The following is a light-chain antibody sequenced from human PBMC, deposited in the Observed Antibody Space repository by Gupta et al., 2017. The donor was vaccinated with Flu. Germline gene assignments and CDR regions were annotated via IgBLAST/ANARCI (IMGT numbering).Light chain of an antibody. J-gene: IGKJ1*01. CDR1: QGINHY. CDR3: QQLNSYPRT. CDR2: AAS. V-gene: IGKV1-9*01. Sequence: IPVTQSPSFLSSFEGDRVTITCRASQGINHYLAWYQQKPGKAPQLLIYAASILQSGVPLRFSGSGSGTEFTLTISSLQPEDFATYYCQQLNSYPRTFGQGTKVEIK.